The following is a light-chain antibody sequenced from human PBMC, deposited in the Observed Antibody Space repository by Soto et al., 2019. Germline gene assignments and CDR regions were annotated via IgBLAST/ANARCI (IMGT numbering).Light chain of an antibody. CDR2: AAS. CDR1: QGINNY. J-gene: IGKJ4*01. Sequence: DVQLAQSPSSLSASVGDRVTITCRARQGINNYLNWYQQKPGRAPKLLVYAASTLEDGVPSRFSGSGSGTDFTLTISPLQPEDFAFYYCHKSYNSWLTCGAGTKVDIK. V-gene: IGKV1-39*01. CDR3: HKSYNSWLT.